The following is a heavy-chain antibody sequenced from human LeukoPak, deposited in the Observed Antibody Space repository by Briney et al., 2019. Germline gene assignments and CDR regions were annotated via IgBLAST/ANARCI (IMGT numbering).Heavy chain of an antibody. CDR3: ARDGLYCSSTSCYTYTFDY. Sequence: GGSLRLSCAASGFTFSSYWMHWVRQAPGKGLVWVSRINSDGSSTSYADSVKGRFTISRDNAKNTLYLQMNSLRAEDAAVYYCARDGLYCSSTSCYTYTFDYWGQGTLVTVSS. D-gene: IGHD2-2*02. J-gene: IGHJ4*02. V-gene: IGHV3-74*01. CDR1: GFTFSSYW. CDR2: INSDGSST.